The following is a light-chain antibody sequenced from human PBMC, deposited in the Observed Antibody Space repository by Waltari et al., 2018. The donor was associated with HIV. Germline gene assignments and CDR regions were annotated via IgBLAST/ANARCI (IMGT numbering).Light chain of an antibody. J-gene: IGKJ3*01. CDR1: RDIVDW. Sequence: DIQVTQSPSNLSASVGDKVTITCRACRDIVDWLAWYQHKPSQAPKLLIYTASTLHAGVPSRFSGSGSGTDFALTIASLQFDDFATYYCQQYKSYSFTFGPGTTVEMK. CDR2: TAS. V-gene: IGKV1-5*03. CDR3: QQYKSYSFT.